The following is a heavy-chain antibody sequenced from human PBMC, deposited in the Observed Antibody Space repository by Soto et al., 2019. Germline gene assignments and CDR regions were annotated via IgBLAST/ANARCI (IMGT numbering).Heavy chain of an antibody. CDR2: IIPMFGTT. Sequence: QVQLVQSGAEVKKPGSSVKVSCKASGGTFGNYTISWVRQAPGQGLEWMGGIIPMFGTTNYAQKFHGRVTITADESTSTAYMELSSLRSEDTAVYYCARPNYYFASSADYEFYYYGVDVWGQGTTVTVSS. D-gene: IGHD3-22*01. V-gene: IGHV1-69*12. CDR1: GGTFGNYT. CDR3: ARPNYYFASSADYEFYYYGVDV. J-gene: IGHJ6*02.